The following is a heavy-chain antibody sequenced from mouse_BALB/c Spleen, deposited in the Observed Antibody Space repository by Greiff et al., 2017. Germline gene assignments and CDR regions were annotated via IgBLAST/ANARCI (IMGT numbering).Heavy chain of an antibody. J-gene: IGHJ4*01. CDR2: INPYNDGT. D-gene: IGHD3-2*01. Sequence: VQLKESGPELVKPGASVKMSCKASGYTFTSYVMHWVKQKPGQGLEWIGYINPYNDGTKYNEKFKGKATLTSDKSSSTAYMELSSLTSEDSAVYYWARGDRQLGLRYAMDYWGQGTSVTVSS. CDR1: GYTFTSYV. CDR3: ARGDRQLGLRYAMDY. V-gene: IGHV1-14*01.